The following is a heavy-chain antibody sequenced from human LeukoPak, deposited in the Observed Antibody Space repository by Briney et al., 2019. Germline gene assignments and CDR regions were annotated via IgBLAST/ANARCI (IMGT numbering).Heavy chain of an antibody. Sequence: PGGSLRLSCAASGFTFSDYNMRWIRQAPGKGLEWVSSISRSGSTKYYADSVKGRFTISRDNAKNSLFLQMNSLRAEDTAVYYCARDSGYDIHYYYMDVWGKGTTVTISS. D-gene: IGHD5-12*01. J-gene: IGHJ6*03. CDR1: GFTFSDYN. V-gene: IGHV3-11*01. CDR3: ARDSGYDIHYYYMDV. CDR2: ISRSGSTK.